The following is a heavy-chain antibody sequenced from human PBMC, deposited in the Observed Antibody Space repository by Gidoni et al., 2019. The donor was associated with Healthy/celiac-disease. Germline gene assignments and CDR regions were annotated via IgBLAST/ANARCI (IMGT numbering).Heavy chain of an antibody. V-gene: IGHV1-58*01. CDR3: AAGHCGGDCYSTARPDY. J-gene: IGHJ4*02. Sequence: QMQLVQSGPEVKKPGTSVKVSCKASGFPFTSSAVQWVRQARGQRLEWIGWIVVGSGNTNYAQKFQERVTITRDMSTSTAYMELSSLRSEDTAVYYCAAGHCGGDCYSTARPDYWGQGTLVTVSS. CDR1: GFPFTSSA. CDR2: IVVGSGNT. D-gene: IGHD2-21*02.